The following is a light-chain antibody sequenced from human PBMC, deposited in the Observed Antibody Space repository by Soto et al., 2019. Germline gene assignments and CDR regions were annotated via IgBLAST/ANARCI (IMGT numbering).Light chain of an antibody. CDR2: DVS. CDR1: SSDVGDYNS. CDR3: CSYVGGDSCV. J-gene: IGLJ1*01. V-gene: IGLV2-11*01. Sequence: QSVLTQPRSVSGSPGQSVTVSCIGTSSDVGDYNSVSWYQQLPGKAHTLMIHDVSKRPSGLPDRISGSKSGITASLTISGLQAEDEADYYCCSYVGGDSCVFGIESKVTV.